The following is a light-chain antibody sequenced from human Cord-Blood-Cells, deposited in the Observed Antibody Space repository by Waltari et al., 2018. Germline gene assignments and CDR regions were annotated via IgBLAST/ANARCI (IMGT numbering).Light chain of an antibody. CDR3: CSYAGSYV. Sequence: QSALTQPASVSGSPGQSITISCTGTSRYVGSYNLVSWYQQHPGKAPKLMIYEVSKRPSGVSNRFSGSKSGNTASLTISGLQAEDEADYYCCSYAGSYVFGTGTKVTVL. CDR1: SRYVGSYNL. CDR2: EVS. J-gene: IGLJ1*01. V-gene: IGLV2-23*02.